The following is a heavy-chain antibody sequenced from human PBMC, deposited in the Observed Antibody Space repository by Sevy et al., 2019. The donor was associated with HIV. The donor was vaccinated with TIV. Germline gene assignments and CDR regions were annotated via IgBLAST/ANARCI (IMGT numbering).Heavy chain of an antibody. J-gene: IGHJ4*02. CDR1: GGTFSTYG. CDR2: IIPILGTV. Sequence: ASVKVSCKASGGTFSTYGISWVRQAPGQGPEWMGGIIPILGTVNYAQKFQGRVTITGDESTKTAYMELSSLRSEETAVYYCARGGGNGWYYFDYWGQETLVTVSS. D-gene: IGHD6-19*01. CDR3: ARGGGNGWYYFDY. V-gene: IGHV1-69*13.